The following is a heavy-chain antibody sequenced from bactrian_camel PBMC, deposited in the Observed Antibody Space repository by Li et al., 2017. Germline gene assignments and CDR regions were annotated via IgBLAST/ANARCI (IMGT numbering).Heavy chain of an antibody. J-gene: IGHJ4*01. V-gene: IGHV3S40*01. D-gene: IGHD2*01. CDR1: GFEFSRYG. Sequence: VQLVESGGGLVRPGDSRSVPCAASGFEFSRYGMSWARQAPGKGLEWVSSMNSDGSSTYYADSVKGRFTVSRDHAQATLDLGMNSLKPEDTAMYYYAYDLPRYCDLKVVTTRTRKYGQGTQVTVS. CDR2: MNSDGSST.